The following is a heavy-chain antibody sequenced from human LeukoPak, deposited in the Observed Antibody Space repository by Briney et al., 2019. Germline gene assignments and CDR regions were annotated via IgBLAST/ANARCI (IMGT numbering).Heavy chain of an antibody. D-gene: IGHD2-15*01. CDR1: GFTFRDYW. Sequence: PGVSLRLSCAASGFTFRDYWMHWVRQVPGKGLLWVSHINSDGSITDYADSVKGRFTISRDNARNTLSLQMDSLRVEDTAVYYCARNPSGDYDYWGQGALVTVSS. CDR2: INSDGSIT. J-gene: IGHJ4*02. CDR3: ARNPSGDYDY. V-gene: IGHV3-74*01.